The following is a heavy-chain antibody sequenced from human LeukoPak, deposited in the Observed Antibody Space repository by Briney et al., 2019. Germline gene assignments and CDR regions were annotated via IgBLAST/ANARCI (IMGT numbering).Heavy chain of an antibody. J-gene: IGHJ3*02. Sequence: SETLSLTCAVSDGSFSGFYWSLIRQFPGKGLEWIGQISDSGSTNYNPSLRSRVTISVDTSKNQFSLKLSSVTAADTAVYYCVRRLHSYGSDAFDIWGQGTMVTVSS. CDR1: DGSFSGFY. CDR2: ISDSGST. V-gene: IGHV4-34*01. D-gene: IGHD5-12*01. CDR3: VRRLHSYGSDAFDI.